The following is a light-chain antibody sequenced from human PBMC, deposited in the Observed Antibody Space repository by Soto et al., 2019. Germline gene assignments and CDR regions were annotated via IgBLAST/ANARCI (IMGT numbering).Light chain of an antibody. Sequence: QSALTQPPSASGSPGQSVTISCTGTSSDVGTYNYVSWYQQHPGKAPKLMIYEVSKRPSGVPDRFSGSKSGNTASLTVSGLQPEDEADYYCSSYAGRNNVVFGGGIKLTVL. CDR3: SSYAGRNNVV. J-gene: IGLJ2*01. V-gene: IGLV2-8*01. CDR1: SSDVGTYNY. CDR2: EVS.